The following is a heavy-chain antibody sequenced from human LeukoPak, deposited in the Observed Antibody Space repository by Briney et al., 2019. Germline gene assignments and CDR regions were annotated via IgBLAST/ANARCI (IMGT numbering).Heavy chain of an antibody. CDR2: IYYSGST. CDR3: ARAPYYYDSSGYPFRFSYYYYGMDV. Sequence: SETLSLTCTVSGGSISSYYWSWIRQPPGKGLEWIGYIYYSGSTNYNPSLKSRVTISVDTSKNQFSLKLSSVTAADTAVYYCARAPYYYDSSGYPFRFSYYYYGMDVWGQGTTVTVSS. CDR1: GGSISSYY. V-gene: IGHV4-59*12. J-gene: IGHJ6*02. D-gene: IGHD3-22*01.